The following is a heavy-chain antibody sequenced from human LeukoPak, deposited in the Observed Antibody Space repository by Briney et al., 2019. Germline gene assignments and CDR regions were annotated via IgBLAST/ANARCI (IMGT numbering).Heavy chain of an antibody. Sequence: SETLSLTCTVPGGSISSGDYYWSWIRQPPGKGLEWIGYIYYSGSTYYNPSLKSRVTISVDTSKNQFSLKLSSVTAADTAVYYCAREWEPHPNYFDYWGQGTLVTVSS. J-gene: IGHJ4*02. CDR2: IYYSGST. V-gene: IGHV4-30-4*01. D-gene: IGHD1-26*01. CDR1: GGSISSGDYY. CDR3: AREWEPHPNYFDY.